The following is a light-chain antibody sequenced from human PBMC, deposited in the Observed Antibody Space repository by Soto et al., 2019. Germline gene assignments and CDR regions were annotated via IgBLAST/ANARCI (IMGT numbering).Light chain of an antibody. CDR3: QQLNSYLIT. Sequence: DIQMTTPSYTLSASLGGRGTITCRASRGISSYLAWYQQKPGKAPKLLIYAASTLHTGVPSRFSGSGSGTEFTLTISSLHPEDFATYYCQQLNSYLITFGQGTRLEIK. V-gene: IGKV1-9*01. CDR2: AAS. J-gene: IGKJ5*01. CDR1: RGISSY.